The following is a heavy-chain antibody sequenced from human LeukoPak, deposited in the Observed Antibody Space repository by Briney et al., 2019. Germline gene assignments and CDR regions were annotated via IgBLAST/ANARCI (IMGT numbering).Heavy chain of an antibody. CDR2: ISSSGSTI. J-gene: IGHJ6*03. Sequence: GGSLRLSCAASGFTFSSYEMNGVRQAPGKGLEWVSYISSSGSTIYYADSVKGRFTISRDNAKNSLYLQMNSLRAEDTAVYYCARDSYVYYMDVWGKGTTVTISS. CDR1: GFTFSSYE. CDR3: ARDSYVYYMDV. V-gene: IGHV3-48*03. D-gene: IGHD1-26*01.